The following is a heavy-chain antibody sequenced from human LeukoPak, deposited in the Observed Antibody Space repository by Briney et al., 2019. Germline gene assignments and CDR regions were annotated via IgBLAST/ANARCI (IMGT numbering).Heavy chain of an antibody. Sequence: PGGSLRLSCAASGFTFSSYAMSWVRQAPGKGLEWVSAISGSGGSTYYADSVKGRFTISRDNSKNTLYLQMNSLRAEDTAVYYCAKRKSKVVPAASGLDYWGQGTLVTVSS. D-gene: IGHD2-2*01. J-gene: IGHJ4*02. V-gene: IGHV3-23*01. CDR1: GFTFSSYA. CDR2: ISGSGGST. CDR3: AKRKSKVVPAASGLDY.